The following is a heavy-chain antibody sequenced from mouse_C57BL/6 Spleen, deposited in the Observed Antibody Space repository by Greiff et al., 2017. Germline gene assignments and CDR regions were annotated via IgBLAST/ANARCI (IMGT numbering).Heavy chain of an antibody. D-gene: IGHD2-4*01. CDR2: IYPRDGST. Sequence: VKLMESGPELVKPGASVKLSCKASGYTFTSYDINWVKQRPGQGLEWIGWIYPRDGSTKYNEKFKGKATLTVDTSSSTAYMELHSLTSEDSAVYFCARDGDDYDGAWFAYWGQGTLVTVSA. J-gene: IGHJ3*01. CDR3: ARDGDDYDGAWFAY. V-gene: IGHV1-85*01. CDR1: GYTFTSYD.